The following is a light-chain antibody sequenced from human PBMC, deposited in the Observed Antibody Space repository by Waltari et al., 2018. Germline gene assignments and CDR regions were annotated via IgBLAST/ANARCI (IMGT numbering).Light chain of an antibody. CDR2: LDS. J-gene: IGKJ2*01. CDR3: MQALQTPHT. CDR1: KSLLPSNGYNY. V-gene: IGKV2-28*01. Sequence: IVITQSSLSLPVPPGWPASNSRRHSKSLLPSNGYNYLDWSVQKPGQSPQLLIYLDSTRAAGVPDRFSGSGSGTDFTLNISTVEAEDVGVYYCMQALQTPHTFGQGTKLEI.